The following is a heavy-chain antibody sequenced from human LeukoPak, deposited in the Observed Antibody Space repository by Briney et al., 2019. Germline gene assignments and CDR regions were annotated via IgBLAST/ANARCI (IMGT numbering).Heavy chain of an antibody. CDR3: ARSHSSGYYPSFDY. Sequence: GGSLRVSCVASGFSFSSYSMYWVRQAPGKGLEWVSYITTTSRTISYADSVKGRFTISRDNANNSLYLEMHSLRAEDTAVYYCARSHSSGYYPSFDYWGQGTLVTVSS. D-gene: IGHD3-22*01. CDR2: ITTTSRTI. V-gene: IGHV3-48*01. J-gene: IGHJ4*02. CDR1: GFSFSSYS.